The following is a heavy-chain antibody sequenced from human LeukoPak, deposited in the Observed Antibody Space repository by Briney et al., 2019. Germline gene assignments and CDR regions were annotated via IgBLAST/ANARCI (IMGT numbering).Heavy chain of an antibody. V-gene: IGHV1-2*02. CDR1: GYTFTGYY. CDR2: INPDSGGT. CDR3: ARTPYYYDSSGYFFDPVLDY. Sequence: ASVKVSCKASGYTFTGYYMHWVRQAPGQGLEWTGWINPDSGGTNYAQKFQGRVTMTRDTSISTAYMELSRLRSDDTAVYYCARTPYYYDSSGYFFDPVLDYWGQGTLVTVSS. J-gene: IGHJ4*02. D-gene: IGHD3-22*01.